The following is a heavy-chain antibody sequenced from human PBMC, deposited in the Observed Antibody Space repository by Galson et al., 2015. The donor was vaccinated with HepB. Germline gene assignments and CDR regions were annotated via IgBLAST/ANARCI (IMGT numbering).Heavy chain of an antibody. J-gene: IGHJ1*01. V-gene: IGHV3-49*03. CDR3: TRGLYDILTGYPIHGYFQH. Sequence: SLRLSCAASGFTFGDYAMSWFRQAPEKGLEWVGFIRSKAYGGTTEYAASVKGRFTISRDDSKSIAYLQMNSLKTEDTAVYYCTRGLYDILTGYPIHGYFQHWGQGTLVTVSS. CDR1: GFTFGDYA. CDR2: IRSKAYGGTT. D-gene: IGHD3-9*01.